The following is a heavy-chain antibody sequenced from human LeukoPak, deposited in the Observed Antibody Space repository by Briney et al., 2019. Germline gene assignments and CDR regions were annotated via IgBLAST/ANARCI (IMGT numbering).Heavy chain of an antibody. CDR1: GYTFTSYA. V-gene: IGHV1-3*04. J-gene: IGHJ4*02. CDR3: ARESHVTREDY. CDR2: INTGNGNT. Sequence: ASVKVSCKASGYTFTSYAMHWVRQAPGQRLECMGWINTGNGNTKYSQKFQGRVTMTTDTSTSTAYMELRSLRSDDTAVYYCARESHVTREDYWGQGTLVTVSS. D-gene: IGHD3-10*01.